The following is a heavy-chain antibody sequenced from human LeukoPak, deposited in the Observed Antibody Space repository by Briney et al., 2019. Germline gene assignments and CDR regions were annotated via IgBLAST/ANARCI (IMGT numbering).Heavy chain of an antibody. V-gene: IGHV1-24*01. CDR1: GYTFTGYY. CDR2: FDPEDGET. Sequence: ASVKVSCKASGYTFTGYYMHWVRQAPGKGLEWMGGFDPEDGETIYAQKFQGRVTMTEDTSTDTAYMELSSLRSEDTAVYYCATNRLYGMDVWGQGTTVTVSS. D-gene: IGHD3-16*01. J-gene: IGHJ6*02. CDR3: ATNRLYGMDV.